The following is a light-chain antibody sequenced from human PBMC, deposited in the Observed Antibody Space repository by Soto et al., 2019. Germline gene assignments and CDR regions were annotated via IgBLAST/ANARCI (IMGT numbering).Light chain of an antibody. CDR1: QGIGNY. V-gene: IGKV1-27*01. J-gene: IGKJ1*01. CDR3: QRYNAAPWT. Sequence: DIQMTQSPSSLSASVGDRVTITCRASQGIGNYLAWYQQKPGKVPKLLIYGASTLQSGVPSRFGASGCGTGFTLTISGLQPEDVATYYCQRYNAAPWTFGQGTMVEIK. CDR2: GAS.